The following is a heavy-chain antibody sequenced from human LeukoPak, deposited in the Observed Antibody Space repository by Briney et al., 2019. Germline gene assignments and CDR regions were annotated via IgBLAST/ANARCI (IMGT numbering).Heavy chain of an antibody. Sequence: PGGSLRLSCAASGFTFNSYWMSWVRQAPGKGLEWVANIKQDGSEKYYVDSVKGRFTISRDNAKNSLYLQRNSLRAEDTAVYYCARGIVGADDAFDIWGQGTMVTVSS. CDR3: ARGIVGADDAFDI. V-gene: IGHV3-7*01. CDR1: GFTFNSYW. J-gene: IGHJ3*02. D-gene: IGHD1-26*01. CDR2: IKQDGSEK.